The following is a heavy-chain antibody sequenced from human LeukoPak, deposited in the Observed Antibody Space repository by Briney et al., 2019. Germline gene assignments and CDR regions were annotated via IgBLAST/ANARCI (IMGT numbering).Heavy chain of an antibody. CDR2: ISSSGSTI. Sequence: GGSLRLSCAASGLTFSSYEMNWVRQAPGKGLEWVSYISSSGSTIYYADSVKGRFTISRDNAKNSLYLQMNSLRAEDTAVYYCARVITVYYYYGMDVWGQGTTVTVSS. J-gene: IGHJ6*02. CDR3: ARVITVYYYYGMDV. V-gene: IGHV3-48*03. D-gene: IGHD3-22*01. CDR1: GLTFSSYE.